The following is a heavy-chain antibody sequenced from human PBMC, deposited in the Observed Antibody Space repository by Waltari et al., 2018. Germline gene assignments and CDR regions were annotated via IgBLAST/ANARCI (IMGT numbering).Heavy chain of an antibody. V-gene: IGHV3-74*01. J-gene: IGHJ5*02. CDR3: TREVEWFGEPNNWFDP. CDR1: GFTFSSYW. D-gene: IGHD3-10*01. CDR2: INSDGRRT. Sequence: EVQLVESGGGLVQPGGSLRLSCAASGFTFSSYWMHWVRQAPGKGLVWVSRINSDGRRTSSADAGKGRFTISRDNAKNTLYRQMNSLRAEDTAVFYCTREVEWFGEPNNWFDPWGQGTLVTVSS.